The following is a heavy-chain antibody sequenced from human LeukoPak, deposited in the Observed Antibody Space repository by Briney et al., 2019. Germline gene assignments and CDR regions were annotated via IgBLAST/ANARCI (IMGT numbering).Heavy chain of an antibody. CDR2: ISSSSSYI. D-gene: IGHD6-13*01. Sequence: GGSLRLSWAASGFTFSSYSMNWVRQAPGKGLEWVSSISSSSSYIYYADSVKGRFTISRDNAKNSLYLQMNSLRAEDTAVYYCARSQSIAAASYWGQGTLVTVSS. V-gene: IGHV3-21*01. CDR3: ARSQSIAAASY. J-gene: IGHJ4*02. CDR1: GFTFSSYS.